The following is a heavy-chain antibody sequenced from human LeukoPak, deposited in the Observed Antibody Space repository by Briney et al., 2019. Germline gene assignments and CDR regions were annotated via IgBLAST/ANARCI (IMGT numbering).Heavy chain of an antibody. Sequence: GGSLRLSCAASGFTFSSYWMSWVRQAPGKGLEWVANTKQDGSEKYYVDSVKGRFTISRDNAKNSLYLQMNSLRAEDTAVYYCARDLSYDILTGYYQGNYYFDYWGQGTLVTVSS. J-gene: IGHJ4*02. V-gene: IGHV3-7*01. CDR2: TKQDGSEK. CDR3: ARDLSYDILTGYYQGNYYFDY. CDR1: GFTFSSYW. D-gene: IGHD3-9*01.